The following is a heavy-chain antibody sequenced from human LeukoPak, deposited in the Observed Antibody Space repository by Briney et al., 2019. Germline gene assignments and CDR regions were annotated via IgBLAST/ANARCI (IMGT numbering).Heavy chain of an antibody. CDR2: ISSSGSTI. V-gene: IGHV3-48*03. CDR3: ARDSLYCSGGSCYSWNFDY. D-gene: IGHD2-15*01. CDR1: GFAFNTYA. Sequence: GGSLRLSCAASGFAFNTYAMNWVRQAPGKGLEWVSYISSSGSTIYYADSVKGRFTISRDNAKKSLYLQMNSLRAEDTAVYYCARDSLYCSGGSCYSWNFDYWGQGTLVTVSS. J-gene: IGHJ4*02.